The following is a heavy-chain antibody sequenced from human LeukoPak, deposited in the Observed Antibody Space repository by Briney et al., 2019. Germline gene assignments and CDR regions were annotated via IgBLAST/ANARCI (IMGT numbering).Heavy chain of an antibody. CDR1: RGSVKTYS. CDR2: VSYSGAA. J-gene: IGHJ6*02. Sequence: SETLSLTCTVSRGSVKTYSWSWVRQPPGKGLEWIGYVSYSGAANYNPSLKSRVTISVDTSKNQFSLKLSSVTAADTAVYYCARHPVGPGGLDVWGQGTTVTVSS. V-gene: IGHV4-59*08. CDR3: ARHPVGPGGLDV.